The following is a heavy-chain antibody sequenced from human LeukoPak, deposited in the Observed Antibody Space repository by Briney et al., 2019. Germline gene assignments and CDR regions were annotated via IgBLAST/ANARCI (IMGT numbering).Heavy chain of an antibody. CDR2: IIPIFGTA. J-gene: IGHJ3*02. D-gene: IGHD4-17*01. CDR3: ATDYGDHDAFDI. Sequence: ASVKVSCKASGGTFISYAISWVRQAPGQGLEWMGGIIPIFGTANYAQKFQGRVTITADESTSTAYMELSSLRSEDTAVYYCATDYGDHDAFDIWGQGTMVTVSS. CDR1: GGTFISYA. V-gene: IGHV1-69*13.